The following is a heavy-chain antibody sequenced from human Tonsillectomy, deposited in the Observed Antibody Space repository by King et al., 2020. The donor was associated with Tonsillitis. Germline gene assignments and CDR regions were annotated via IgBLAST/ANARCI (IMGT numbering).Heavy chain of an antibody. J-gene: IGHJ3*02. CDR2: ISWNSGSI. V-gene: IGHV3-9*01. Sequence: VQLVESGGGLVQPGRSLRLSCAASGFTFDDYAMHWVRHAPGKGLEWVSGISWNSGSIRYADSVKGRFTISRDNAKNSLYLQMNRLRAEDTALYYCAKGESIAAAGMFGAFDIWGQGAMVTVSS. D-gene: IGHD6-13*01. CDR3: AKGESIAAAGMFGAFDI. CDR1: GFTFDDYA.